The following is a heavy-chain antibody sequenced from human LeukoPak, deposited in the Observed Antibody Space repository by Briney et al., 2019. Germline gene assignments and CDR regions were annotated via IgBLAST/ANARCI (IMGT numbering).Heavy chain of an antibody. CDR1: GFPFSSYW. Sequence: PGGSLRLSCAASGFPFSSYWMQWVRQAPGKGLEWVSRINSDGSTTTYADSVKGRFTISRENAKNSLYLQMNSLRAGDTAVYYCARGTGQVVPAAILRSLLYHHDLYGIDVWGQGTTVIVSS. CDR2: INSDGSTT. J-gene: IGHJ6*02. CDR3: ARGTGQVVPAAILRSLLYHHDLYGIDV. V-gene: IGHV3-74*01. D-gene: IGHD2-2*01.